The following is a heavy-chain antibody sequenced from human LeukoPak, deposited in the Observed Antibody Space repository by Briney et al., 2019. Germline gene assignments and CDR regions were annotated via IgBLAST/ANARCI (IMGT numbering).Heavy chain of an antibody. CDR3: ASHENDYYDSSGYYY. CDR2: IKQDGSEK. J-gene: IGHJ4*02. D-gene: IGHD3-22*01. V-gene: IGHV3-7*01. Sequence: PGGSLRLSCAASGFTFSSYWMSWVRQAPGKGLEWVANIKQDGSEKYYVDSVKGRFTISRDNANNSLYLQMNSLRAEDTAVYYCASHENDYYDSSGYYYWGQGTLVTVSS. CDR1: GFTFSSYW.